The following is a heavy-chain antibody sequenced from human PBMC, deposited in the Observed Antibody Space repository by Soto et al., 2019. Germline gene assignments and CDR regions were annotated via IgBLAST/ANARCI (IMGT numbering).Heavy chain of an antibody. CDR3: ARVPPWGDSGSFYIQHYDS. Sequence: GASVKVSCKASGYTFTSLVTYAIHWERQAPGQRLQWMGWINVGSGNTKYAQDFQGRVTFTRDTAATTTFMELSSLRSEDAAVYYCARVPPWGDSGSFYIQHYDSWGQGTLVTVS. V-gene: IGHV1-3*01. D-gene: IGHD3-10*01. CDR1: GYTFTSLVTYA. J-gene: IGHJ4*02. CDR2: INVGSGNT.